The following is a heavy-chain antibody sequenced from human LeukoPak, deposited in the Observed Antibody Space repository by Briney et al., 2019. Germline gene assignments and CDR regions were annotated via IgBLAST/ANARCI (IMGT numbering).Heavy chain of an antibody. J-gene: IGHJ6*02. CDR1: GCTFSCYE. CDR3: ASLDYYYYYGMDV. Sequence: GGSLRLSCAASGCTFSCYEMNWVRQAPGKGLEWVSYISSSGSTIYYADSVKGRFTISRDNAKNSLYLQMNSLRAEDTAVYYCASLDYYYYYGMDVWGQGTTVTVSS. V-gene: IGHV3-48*03. CDR2: ISSSGSTI.